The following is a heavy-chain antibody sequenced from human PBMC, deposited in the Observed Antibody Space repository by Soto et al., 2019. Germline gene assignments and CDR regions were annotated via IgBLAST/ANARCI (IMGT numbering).Heavy chain of an antibody. D-gene: IGHD2-15*01. J-gene: IGHJ6*02. CDR3: ARGGRCSGGSCYPTKNRNYYYYGMDV. V-gene: IGHV1-8*01. CDR1: GYTLTSYD. Sequence: GASVKVSCKASGYTLTSYDINWVRQATGQGLEWMGWMNPNSGNTGYAQKFQGRVTMTRNTSISTAYMELSSLRSEDTAVYYCARGGRCSGGSCYPTKNRNYYYYGMDVWGQGTTVTVSS. CDR2: MNPNSGNT.